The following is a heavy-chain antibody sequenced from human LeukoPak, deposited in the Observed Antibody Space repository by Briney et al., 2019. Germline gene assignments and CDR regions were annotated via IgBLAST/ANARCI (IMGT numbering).Heavy chain of an antibody. J-gene: IGHJ6*02. Sequence: ASVKVSCKASGYTFTSYAMHWVRQAPGQRLEWMGWINAGNGNTKYSQKFQGRVTITRDTSASTAYMELSSLRSEDTAEYYCAREGLYCSSTSCYALWYYYGMDVWGQGTTVTVSS. CDR2: INAGNGNT. D-gene: IGHD2-2*01. V-gene: IGHV1-3*01. CDR3: AREGLYCSSTSCYALWYYYGMDV. CDR1: GYTFTSYA.